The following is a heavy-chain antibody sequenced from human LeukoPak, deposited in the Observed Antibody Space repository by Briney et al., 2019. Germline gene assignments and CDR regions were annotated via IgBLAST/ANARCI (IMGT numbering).Heavy chain of an antibody. CDR1: GGSISSYY. Sequence: PSETLSLTCTVSGGSISSYYWSWIRQPAGKGLEWIGRIYTSGSTNYNPSLKSRVTMSVDTSKNQFSLKLSSVTAADTAVYYCAAMTPDYYYYYVDVWGKGTTVTVSS. CDR3: AAMTPDYYYYYVDV. J-gene: IGHJ6*03. D-gene: IGHD4-11*01. CDR2: IYTSGST. V-gene: IGHV4-4*07.